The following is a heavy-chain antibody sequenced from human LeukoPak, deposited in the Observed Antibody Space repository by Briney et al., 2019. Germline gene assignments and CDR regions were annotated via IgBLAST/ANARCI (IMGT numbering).Heavy chain of an antibody. CDR1: GVTFTSYW. D-gene: IGHD5-18*01. CDR3: ARGGTRGYSPSDY. CDR2: IKQDGSEK. Sequence: GGSLRLSCAASGVTFTSYWMTWVRQAPGKGLEWVANIKQDGSEKYYVDSVKGRFTISRDNAKNSLYLQMNSLRAEDTAVYYCARGGTRGYSPSDYWGQGTLVTVSS. J-gene: IGHJ4*02. V-gene: IGHV3-7*01.